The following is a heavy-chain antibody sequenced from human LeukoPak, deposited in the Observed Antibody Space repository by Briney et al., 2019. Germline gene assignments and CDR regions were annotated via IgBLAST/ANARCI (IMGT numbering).Heavy chain of an antibody. CDR3: ARWGPPQQAFDY. V-gene: IGHV1-2*06. D-gene: IGHD6-13*01. CDR1: GYTFTGYY. CDR2: INPNSGGT. Sequence: ASVKVSCKASGYTFTGYYTHWVRQAPGQGLEWMGRINPNSGGTNYAQKFQGRVTMTRDTSISTAYMELSRLRSDDTAVYYCARWGPPQQAFDYWGQGTLVTVSS. J-gene: IGHJ4*02.